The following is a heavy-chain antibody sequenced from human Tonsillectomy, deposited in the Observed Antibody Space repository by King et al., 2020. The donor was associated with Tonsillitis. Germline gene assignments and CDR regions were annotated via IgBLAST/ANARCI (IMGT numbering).Heavy chain of an antibody. D-gene: IGHD6-19*01. CDR1: GFTFNSYL. CDR2: ISFDGSYT. J-gene: IGHJ6*02. CDR3: ARDVEAVGVDV. Sequence: VQLVESGGGVVQPGRSLRLSCAASGFTFNSYLMHWVRQAPGKGLEWVAVISFDGSYTYYVDSVKGRFTISRDNSKNSLYLQMNRLRPEDTAVYYCARDVEAVGVDVWGQGTTVTVS. V-gene: IGHV3-30-3*01.